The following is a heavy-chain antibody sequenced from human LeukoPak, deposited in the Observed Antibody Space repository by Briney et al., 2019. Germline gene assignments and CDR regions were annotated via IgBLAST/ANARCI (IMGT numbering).Heavy chain of an antibody. CDR1: GFTFDDYA. V-gene: IGHV3-9*01. D-gene: IGHD3-10*01. CDR3: AKDMLAYYGSGSYVDY. Sequence: GGSLRLSCAASGFTFDDYAMHGVRHAPGKGLEWVSGISWNSGSIGYADSVKGRFTISRDNAKNSLYLQMNSLRAEDTALYYCAKDMLAYYGSGSYVDYWGQGTLVTVSS. J-gene: IGHJ4*02. CDR2: ISWNSGSI.